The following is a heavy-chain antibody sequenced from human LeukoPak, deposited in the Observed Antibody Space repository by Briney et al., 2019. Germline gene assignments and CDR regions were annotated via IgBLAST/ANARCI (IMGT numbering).Heavy chain of an antibody. CDR1: GGSISSYY. J-gene: IGHJ4*02. Sequence: SETLSLTCTVSGGSISSYYWSWIRQSPGKGLEWIGYISHSGTTNYKSSLKSRATISVDTSKKQFSLKLSSVTAADVAIYFCATQRDHSDYVFDFWGQGTLVTVSS. CDR2: ISHSGTT. V-gene: IGHV4-59*01. D-gene: IGHD4-11*01. CDR3: ATQRDHSDYVFDF.